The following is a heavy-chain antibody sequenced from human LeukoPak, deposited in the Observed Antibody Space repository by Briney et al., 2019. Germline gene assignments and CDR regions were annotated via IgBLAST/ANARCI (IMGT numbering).Heavy chain of an antibody. D-gene: IGHD3-16*01. CDR1: GTRFTDYW. J-gene: IGHJ4*02. Sequence: GAPLKIFCKGSGTRFTDYWIGGGRQMPGKGLEWMGIIYPGESETRYSPSFQGQVTISADKSINPAYVQWSSLKASDTAIYYCARGRPMTGEGFDYWGQGALVTVSS. V-gene: IGHV5-51*01. CDR3: ARGRPMTGEGFDY. CDR2: IYPGESET.